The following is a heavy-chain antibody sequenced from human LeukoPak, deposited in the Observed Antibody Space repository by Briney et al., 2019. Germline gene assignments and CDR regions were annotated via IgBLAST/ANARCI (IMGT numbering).Heavy chain of an antibody. J-gene: IGHJ4*02. V-gene: IGHV1-2*02. CDR2: INPNSGGT. D-gene: IGHD3-3*01. CDR3: ARDQGYYDFWSGYLN. CDR1: GYTFTGYY. Sequence: ASVKVSCKASGYTFTGYYMHWVRQAPGQGLEWMGWINPNSGGTNYAQKFQGGVTMTRDTSISTAYMELSRLRSDDTAVYYCARDQGYYDFWSGYLNWGQGTLVTVSS.